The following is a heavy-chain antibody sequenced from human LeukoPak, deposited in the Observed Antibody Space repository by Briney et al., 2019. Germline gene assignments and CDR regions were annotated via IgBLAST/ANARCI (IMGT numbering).Heavy chain of an antibody. V-gene: IGHV4-39*07. CDR2: IYYSGST. J-gene: IGHJ4*02. CDR1: GGYINSSSYF. Sequence: SETLSLTCTVSGGYINSSSYFWGWVRQPPGKGLDWIGTIYYSGSTNYNPSLKSRVTISVDTSKNQFSLKLSSVTAADTAVYYCARDYYGSGSYYNTFDYWGQGTLVTVSS. D-gene: IGHD3-10*01. CDR3: ARDYYGSGSYYNTFDY.